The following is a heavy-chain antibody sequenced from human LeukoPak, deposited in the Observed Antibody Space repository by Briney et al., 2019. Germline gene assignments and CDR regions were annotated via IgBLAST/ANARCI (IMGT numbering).Heavy chain of an antibody. CDR1: GYTFTSYD. D-gene: IGHD2-21*01. Sequence: ASVKVSCKASGYTFTSYDINWVRQATGQGLEWMGWMNPNSGGTNYAQKFQGRVTMTRDTSISTAYMELSRLRSDDTAVYYCARVVVMLRSNRDYWGQGTLVTVSS. J-gene: IGHJ4*02. CDR2: MNPNSGGT. CDR3: ARVVVMLRSNRDY. V-gene: IGHV1-2*02.